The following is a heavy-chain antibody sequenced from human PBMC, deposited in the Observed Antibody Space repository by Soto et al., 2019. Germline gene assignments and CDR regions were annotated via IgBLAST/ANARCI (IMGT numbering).Heavy chain of an antibody. Sequence: QVQLQESGPGLVKPSETLSLTCTVSGDSISNYYWSWIRQPPGKGLEWIGYIYYSGSTNYNPSLKCRVTISVVTAKGPFSLTLSSLTAADTAVYYCARHLWVGSSWYLGAFDIWGQGTMVTVSS. J-gene: IGHJ3*02. CDR1: GDSISNYY. CDR3: ARHLWVGSSWYLGAFDI. D-gene: IGHD6-13*01. CDR2: IYYSGST. V-gene: IGHV4-59*08.